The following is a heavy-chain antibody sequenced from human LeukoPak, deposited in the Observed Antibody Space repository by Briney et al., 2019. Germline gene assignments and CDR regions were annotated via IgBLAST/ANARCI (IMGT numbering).Heavy chain of an antibody. CDR3: ARAKPKNMVRGLIMRRESRYYFDY. CDR2: INSDGSST. V-gene: IGHV3-74*01. D-gene: IGHD3-10*01. Sequence: PGGSLRLSCAASGFTFSSYWMHWVRHAPGKGLVWVSRINSDGSSTSHADSVKGRFTISRDNAKNTLYLQMNSLRAEDTAVYYCARAKPKNMVRGLIMRRESRYYFDYWGQGTLVTVSS. J-gene: IGHJ4*02. CDR1: GFTFSSYW.